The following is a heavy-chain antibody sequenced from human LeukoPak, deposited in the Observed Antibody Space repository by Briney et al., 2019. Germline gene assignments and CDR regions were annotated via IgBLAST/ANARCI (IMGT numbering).Heavy chain of an antibody. CDR2: IYYSGST. J-gene: IGHJ3*02. D-gene: IGHD3-3*01. CDR1: GGSISSYY. V-gene: IGHV4-59*08. CDR3: ASLQNVDDFWSGYYPIAHAFDI. Sequence: SETLSLTCTVSGGSISSYYWSWIRQPPGKGLEWIGYIYYSGSTNYNPSLKSRVTISVDTSKNQFSLKLSSVTAADTAVYYCASLQNVDDFWSGYYPIAHAFDIWGQGTMVTASS.